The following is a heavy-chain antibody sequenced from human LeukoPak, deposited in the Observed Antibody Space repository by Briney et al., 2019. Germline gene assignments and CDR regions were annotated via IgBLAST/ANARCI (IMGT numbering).Heavy chain of an antibody. J-gene: IGHJ6*02. CDR2: IRYDGSNK. Sequence: PGGSLRLSCAASGFTFSSYGMHWVRQAPGKGLEWVAFIRYDGSNKYYADSVKGRFTISRDNSKNTLYLQMNSLRAEDTAVYYCARMGYSSGWDPVHYYYYGMDVWGQGTTVTVSS. D-gene: IGHD6-19*01. CDR3: ARMGYSSGWDPVHYYYYGMDV. V-gene: IGHV3-30*02. CDR1: GFTFSSYG.